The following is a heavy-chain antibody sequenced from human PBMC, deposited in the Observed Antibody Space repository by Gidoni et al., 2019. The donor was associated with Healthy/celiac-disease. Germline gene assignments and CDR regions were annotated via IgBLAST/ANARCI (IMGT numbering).Heavy chain of an antibody. CDR3: ARDKRGYCSSTSCNGQGDYYYYYMDV. D-gene: IGHD2-2*01. Sequence: QVQLQESGPGLVKPSETLSLTCTVSGGSISSYYWSWIRQPPGKGLEWIGYIYYSGSTNYNPSLKSRVTISVDTSKNQFSLKLSSVTAADTAVYYCARDKRGYCSSTSCNGQGDYYYYYMDVWGKGTTVTVSS. CDR2: IYYSGST. V-gene: IGHV4-59*01. CDR1: GGSISSYY. J-gene: IGHJ6*03.